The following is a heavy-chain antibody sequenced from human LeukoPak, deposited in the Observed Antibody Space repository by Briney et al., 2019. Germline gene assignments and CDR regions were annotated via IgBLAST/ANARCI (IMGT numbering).Heavy chain of an antibody. CDR2: INAGNGIT. Sequence: ASVTVSCAASGYTFTSYAMHWVRQAPGQRLEGMGWINAGNGITKYSQKFQGRVTITRDTSASTAYMELSSLRSEDTAVYYCARAVRLRYFDPPIYWGQGTLVTVSS. CDR1: GYTFTSYA. D-gene: IGHD3-9*01. J-gene: IGHJ4*02. V-gene: IGHV1-3*01. CDR3: ARAVRLRYFDPPIY.